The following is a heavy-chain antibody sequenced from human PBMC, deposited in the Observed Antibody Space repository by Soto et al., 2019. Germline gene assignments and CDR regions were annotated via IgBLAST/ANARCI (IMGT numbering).Heavy chain of an antibody. V-gene: IGHV2-5*01. J-gene: IGHJ5*02. D-gene: IGHD3-3*01. CDR1: GFSLRTGGVG. CDR3: AHRGYAFWSDSESWFDP. Sequence: SGPTLVNPTQTLTLTCSFSGFSLRTGGVGVGWIRQTPGKALEWLAVIYWNDDKRYSPPLRSRLSISKDTSKNQVVLTLTKMDPVDTTTYYCAHRGYAFWSDSESWFDPWGPGTLVTVSS. CDR2: IYWNDDK.